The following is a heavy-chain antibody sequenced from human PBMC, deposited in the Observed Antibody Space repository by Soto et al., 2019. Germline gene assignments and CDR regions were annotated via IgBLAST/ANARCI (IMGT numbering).Heavy chain of an antibody. Sequence: PSQTLSLTCAISGDSVSSNSAAWNWIRQSPSRGLEWLGRTYYRSKWYNDYAVSVKSRITINPDTSKNQFSLQLNSVTPEDTAVYYCARGAIVVVPAAGIGAFDIWGQGTMVTVSS. CDR3: ARGAIVVVPAAGIGAFDI. CDR1: GDSVSSNSAA. V-gene: IGHV6-1*01. D-gene: IGHD2-2*01. CDR2: TYYRSKWYN. J-gene: IGHJ3*02.